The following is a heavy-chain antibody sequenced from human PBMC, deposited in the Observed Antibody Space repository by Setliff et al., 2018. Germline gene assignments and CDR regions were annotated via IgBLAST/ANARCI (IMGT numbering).Heavy chain of an antibody. CDR3: VREYSGGGLM. CDR2: ISAYNGNT. Sequence: ASVKVSCKASGYSLSAYVMHWVRQAPGQRLEWMGWISAYNGNTNYGQKYQGRVTMTTDTSTNTVYMELRSLRSDDTAVYFCVREYSGGGLMWGQGTMVTVSS. D-gene: IGHD6-19*01. V-gene: IGHV1-18*01. J-gene: IGHJ3*01. CDR1: GYSLSAYV.